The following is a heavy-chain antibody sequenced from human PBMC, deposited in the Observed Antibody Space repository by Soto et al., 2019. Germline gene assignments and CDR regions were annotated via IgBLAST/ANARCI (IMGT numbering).Heavy chain of an antibody. V-gene: IGHV1-2*02. D-gene: IGHD3-10*02. CDR2: INPKFGDT. Sequence: QVQLVQSGAEVKEPGDSVRVSCGASGYTFTAYHIHWVRQAPGQGVEWMGWINPKFGDTTYAQDFQGRVSMIRDMSISTVYMELRRLTSDDTAIYYCARNMDYYYGRGSGNGHGVWGQGTTVTVFS. CDR3: ARNMDYYYGRGSGNGHGV. CDR1: GYTFTAYH. J-gene: IGHJ6*02.